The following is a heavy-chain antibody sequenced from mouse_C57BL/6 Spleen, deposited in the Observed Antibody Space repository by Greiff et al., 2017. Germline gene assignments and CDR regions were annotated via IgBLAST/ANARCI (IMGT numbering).Heavy chain of an antibody. D-gene: IGHD4-1*01. J-gene: IGHJ1*03. CDR1: GYTFTSYW. V-gene: IGHV1-55*01. CDR3: ARWNWDDWYCDV. Sequence: QVQLQQPGAELVKPGASVKMSCKASGYTFTSYWITWVKQRPGPGLEWIGDIYPGSGSTNYNEKFKSKATLTVDKSSSTAYMQLSSLTSEDSAVYYCARWNWDDWYCDVGGTGTTVTVSS. CDR2: IYPGSGST.